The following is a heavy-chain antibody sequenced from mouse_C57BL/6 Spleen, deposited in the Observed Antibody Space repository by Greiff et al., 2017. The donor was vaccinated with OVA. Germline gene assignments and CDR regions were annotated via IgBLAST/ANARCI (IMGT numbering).Heavy chain of an antibody. Sequence: VQLQQSGPELVKPGASVKISCKASGYSFTGYYMNWVKQSPEKSLEWIGEINPSTGGTTYNQKFKAKATLTVDKSSSTAYMQLKSLTSEDSAVYYCARSGLAYWGQGTTLTVSS. CDR1: GYSFTGYY. CDR3: ARSGLAY. CDR2: INPSTGGT. J-gene: IGHJ2*01. V-gene: IGHV1-42*01. D-gene: IGHD3-1*01.